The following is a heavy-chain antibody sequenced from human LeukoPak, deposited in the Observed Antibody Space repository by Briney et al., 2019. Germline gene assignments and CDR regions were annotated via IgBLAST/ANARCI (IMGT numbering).Heavy chain of an antibody. CDR2: INPNSGGT. J-gene: IGHJ5*02. Sequence: ASVKVSCKASGYTLTGYYMHWVRQAPGQGLEWMGWINPNSGGTNYAQKFQGRVTMTRDTSISTACMELSRLRSDDTAVYYCARVDSGSTNWFDPWGQGTLVTVSS. CDR1: GYTLTGYY. D-gene: IGHD1-26*01. V-gene: IGHV1-2*02. CDR3: ARVDSGSTNWFDP.